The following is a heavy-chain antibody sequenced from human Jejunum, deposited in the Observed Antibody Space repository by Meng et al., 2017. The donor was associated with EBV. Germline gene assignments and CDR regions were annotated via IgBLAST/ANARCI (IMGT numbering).Heavy chain of an antibody. CDR3: AKLTRA. CDR1: GFTFGSSA. Sequence: VELVGFGGGLVSPGGSLGLSCAASGFTFGSSAMGWVRQAPGKGLEWVSSIGGSGGATYYADSVKGRFTISRDNSKSTLYLQMNSLRAEDTAVYYCAKLTRAWGQGTLVTVSS. CDR2: IGGSGGAT. V-gene: IGHV3-23*04. J-gene: IGHJ5*02. D-gene: IGHD1/OR15-1a*01.